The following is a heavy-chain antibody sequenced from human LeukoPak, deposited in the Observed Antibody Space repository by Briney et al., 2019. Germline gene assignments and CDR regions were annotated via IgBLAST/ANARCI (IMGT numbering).Heavy chain of an antibody. CDR2: ITTSDGNT. CDR1: GFTFSSYT. J-gene: IGHJ4*02. CDR3: AKDGGLWVSAHWGNS. V-gene: IGHV3-23*01. Sequence: GGSLRLSCAASGFTFSSYTMSWVRQAPGKGLEGGSTITTSDGNTYYADSVKGRFTVSRDKSKNTLCLQMNSLRAEDTAVYYCAKDGGLWVSAHWGNSWGRGTLVTVSS. D-gene: IGHD3-16*01.